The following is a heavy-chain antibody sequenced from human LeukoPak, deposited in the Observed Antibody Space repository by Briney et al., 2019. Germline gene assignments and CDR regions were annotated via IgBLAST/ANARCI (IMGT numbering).Heavy chain of an antibody. CDR3: ARTVTENYLNN. CDR1: GGSISSYY. J-gene: IGHJ4*02. CDR2: IYYSGST. V-gene: IGHV4-59*08. Sequence: SETLSLTCTVSGGSISSYYWSWIRHPPGKGLEWIGYIYYSGSTSYNPSLKSRVTVSIDTSKNQFSLKLTSVTAADTAVYYCARTVTENYLNNWGQGTLVTVSS. D-gene: IGHD2-21*02.